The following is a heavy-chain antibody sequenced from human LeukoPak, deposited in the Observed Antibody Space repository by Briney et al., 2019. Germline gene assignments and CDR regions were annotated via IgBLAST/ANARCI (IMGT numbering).Heavy chain of an antibody. CDR1: GGSIRSAKYH. CDR2: IHSTGST. V-gene: IGHV4-30-4*01. CDR3: ARVVDTAMVGHFDY. J-gene: IGHJ4*02. D-gene: IGHD5-18*01. Sequence: PSETLSLTCTVSGGSIRSAKYHWSWIRQPPGKGLEWIGYIHSTGSTYYNPSLNSQVSISIDTSKNQFSLQVNSVTAADTAVYYCARVVDTAMVGHFDYWGQGTLVTVSS.